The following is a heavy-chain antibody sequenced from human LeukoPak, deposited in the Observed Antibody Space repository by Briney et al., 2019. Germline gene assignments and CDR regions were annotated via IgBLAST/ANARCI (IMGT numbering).Heavy chain of an antibody. J-gene: IGHJ4*02. CDR2: ISHDGSNK. CDR1: GFTFSGYA. V-gene: IGHV3-30-3*01. D-gene: IGHD6-13*01. CDR3: ARDRSPLIAAAGNWPDY. Sequence: PGRSLRLSCAASGFTFSGYAMHWVRQAPGKGLEWVAFISHDGSNKYYADSVKGRFTISRDNSKNTLYLQMNSLRAEDTAVYYCARDRSPLIAAAGNWPDYWGQGTLVTVSS.